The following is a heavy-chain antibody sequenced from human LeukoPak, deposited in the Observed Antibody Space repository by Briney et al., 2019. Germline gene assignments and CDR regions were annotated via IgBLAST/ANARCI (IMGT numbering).Heavy chain of an antibody. D-gene: IGHD2-15*01. CDR2: IYYSGTT. Sequence: SETLSLTCTVSGGSISSYYWSWIRQPPGKGLEWIGYIYYSGTTNYNPSLKSRVTISVDTSKSQFSLKLTSVTAADTAVYYCARGRYCGGGSCYSVFDYWGQGTLVTVSS. CDR1: GGSISSYY. V-gene: IGHV4-59*08. J-gene: IGHJ4*02. CDR3: ARGRYCGGGSCYSVFDY.